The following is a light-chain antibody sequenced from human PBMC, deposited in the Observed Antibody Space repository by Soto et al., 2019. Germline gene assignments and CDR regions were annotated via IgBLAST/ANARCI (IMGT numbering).Light chain of an antibody. CDR1: QDIKNE. V-gene: IGKV1-6*01. CDR2: AAS. CDR3: LQDSNYPRT. Sequence: AIQMTQSPSSLSASVGDRVTITCRASQDIKNELGWYQQKPGKAPKFLIYAASSLQSGVPSRFSGSGSGTDFTLTITSLQPEDFATYYCLQDSNYPRTFGQGTNLEIK. J-gene: IGKJ2*01.